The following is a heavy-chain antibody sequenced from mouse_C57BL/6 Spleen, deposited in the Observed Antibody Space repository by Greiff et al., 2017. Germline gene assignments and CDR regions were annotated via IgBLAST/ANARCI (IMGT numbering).Heavy chain of an antibody. CDR2: ISYAGSN. D-gene: IGHD1-1*01. J-gene: IGHJ3*01. CDR1: GYSITSGYY. CDR3: ARDPSPYYCGSSYGAY. Sequence: EVQLVESGPGLVKPSQSLSLTCSVTGYSITSGYYWYWIRQSPGNKLEWMGYISYAGSNNYNPSLKNRISITRDTSKNQFFLKLKSVTTEDTATYSCARDPSPYYCGSSYGAYWGQGTLVTVSA. V-gene: IGHV3-6*01.